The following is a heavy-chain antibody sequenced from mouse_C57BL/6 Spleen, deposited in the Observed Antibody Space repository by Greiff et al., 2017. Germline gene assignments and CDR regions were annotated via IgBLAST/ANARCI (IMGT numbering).Heavy chain of an antibody. D-gene: IGHD2-1*01. V-gene: IGHV5-4*01. J-gene: IGHJ2*01. Sequence: EVHLVESGGGLVKPGGSLKLSCAASGFTFSSYAMSWVRQTPEKRLEWVATISDGGSYTYYPDNVKGRFTISRDNAKNNRYLQMSHLKSEDTAMYYCARDSGSTMVTTYFDYWGQGTTLTVSS. CDR2: ISDGGSYT. CDR3: ARDSGSTMVTTYFDY. CDR1: GFTFSSYA.